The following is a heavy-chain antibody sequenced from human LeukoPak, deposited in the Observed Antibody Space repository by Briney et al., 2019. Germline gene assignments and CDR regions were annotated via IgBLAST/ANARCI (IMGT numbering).Heavy chain of an antibody. CDR3: ARALAGGGYGGEYYYYYMDV. V-gene: IGHV4-4*07. J-gene: IGHJ6*03. CDR1: GGSISSYY. CDR2: IYTSGST. Sequence: SETLSLTCTVSGGSISSYYWSWIRQPAGKGLEWIGRIYTSGSTNYNPSLKSRVTMSVDTSKNQFSLKLSSVTAADTAVYYCARALAGGGYGGEYYYYYMDVRGKGTTVTVSS. D-gene: IGHD2/OR15-2a*01.